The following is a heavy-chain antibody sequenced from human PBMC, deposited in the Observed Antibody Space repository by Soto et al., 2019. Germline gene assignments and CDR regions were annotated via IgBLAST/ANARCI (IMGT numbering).Heavy chain of an antibody. V-gene: IGHV3-74*01. Sequence: GGSLILSCTVSGFTLSAYWMHWVRQVPGKGLTWVSRISDDGSTATYADSVKGRFIISRDNAKNSLYLEMNTLRADDSGLYYCARGPRVSSTGTGAHWGRGTLVTVSS. CDR2: ISDDGSTA. D-gene: IGHD1-1*01. CDR1: GFTLSAYW. J-gene: IGHJ4*02. CDR3: ARGPRVSSTGTGAH.